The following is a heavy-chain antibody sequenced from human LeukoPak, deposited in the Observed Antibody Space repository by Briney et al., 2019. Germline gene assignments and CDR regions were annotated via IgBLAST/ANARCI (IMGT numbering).Heavy chain of an antibody. D-gene: IGHD5-18*01. Sequence: ASVKVSCKASGYTFTSYDINWVRQPTGQGLEWMGWMNPNSGNTGYAHKFQGRVTMTRNTSISTAYMELSSLRSEDTAVYYCTRLEYSYGYKHWGQGTLVTVSS. V-gene: IGHV1-8*01. CDR3: TRLEYSYGYKH. CDR2: MNPNSGNT. CDR1: GYTFTSYD. J-gene: IGHJ1*01.